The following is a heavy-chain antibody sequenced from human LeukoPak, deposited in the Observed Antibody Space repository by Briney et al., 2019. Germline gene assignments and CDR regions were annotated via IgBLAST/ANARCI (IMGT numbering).Heavy chain of an antibody. V-gene: IGHV5-51*01. D-gene: IGHD6-13*01. CDR1: GYSLTSYW. Sequence: GESLKISCKGSGYSLTSYWIAWVRQMPGKGLEWMGIIYPDDSDTRYSPSFQGQVTISADKSISTAYLQWSSLKASDTAVFYCARHDSSSWSTSDYWGQGTLVTVSS. CDR3: ARHDSSSWSTSDY. CDR2: IYPDDSDT. J-gene: IGHJ4*02.